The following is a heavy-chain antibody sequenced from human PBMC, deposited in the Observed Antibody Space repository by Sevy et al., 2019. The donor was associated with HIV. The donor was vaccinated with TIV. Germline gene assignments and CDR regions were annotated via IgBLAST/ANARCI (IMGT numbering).Heavy chain of an antibody. Sequence: ASVKVSCKASGYSFASYGITWVRQAPGQGLEWMGWIGVYNSNANSAQKLQGRVTMTTDTSTSTAYMELSSLRSDDTAVYYCARVPTYYYGSRTYFDYWGQGTLVTVSS. D-gene: IGHD3-10*01. CDR2: IGVYNSNA. V-gene: IGHV1-18*01. CDR3: ARVPTYYYGSRTYFDY. CDR1: GYSFASYG. J-gene: IGHJ4*02.